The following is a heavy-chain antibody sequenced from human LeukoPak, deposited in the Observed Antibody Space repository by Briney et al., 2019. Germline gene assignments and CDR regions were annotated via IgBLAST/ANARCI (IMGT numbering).Heavy chain of an antibody. V-gene: IGHV3-30*04. J-gene: IGHJ6*02. CDR1: GFTFNRHA. Sequence: GGSLRLSCAASGFTFNRHAMHWVRQAPGKGLEWVAVISYDATNKYYADSVRGRFTISRDNSTNTVYLQMNSLRAEDTAVYYCARNSRVVVVAATRYYYGKDVWGQGTTVTVSS. D-gene: IGHD2-15*01. CDR2: ISYDATNK. CDR3: ARNSRVVVVAATRYYYGKDV.